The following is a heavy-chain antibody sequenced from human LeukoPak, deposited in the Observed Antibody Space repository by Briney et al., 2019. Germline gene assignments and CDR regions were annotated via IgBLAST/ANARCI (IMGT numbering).Heavy chain of an antibody. Sequence: GGSRRLSCAASGFSFSSYGMHWVRQAPGKGLGWVAVISYDGSNKYYADSVKGRFTISRDNSKNTLYLQMNSLRAEDTALYYCAKDYCSGGSCYSDYWGQGTLVTVSS. CDR1: GFSFSSYG. D-gene: IGHD2-15*01. V-gene: IGHV3-30*18. CDR3: AKDYCSGGSCYSDY. J-gene: IGHJ4*02. CDR2: ISYDGSNK.